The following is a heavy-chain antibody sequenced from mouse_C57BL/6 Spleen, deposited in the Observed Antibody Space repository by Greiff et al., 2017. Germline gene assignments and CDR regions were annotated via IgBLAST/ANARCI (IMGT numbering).Heavy chain of an antibody. CDR2: INPYNGGT. CDR3: ARSADYYSNFHYYAMDY. D-gene: IGHD2-5*01. V-gene: IGHV1-19*01. CDR1: GYTFTDYY. J-gene: IGHJ4*01. Sequence: VQLQQSGPVLVKPGASVKMSCKASGYTFTDYYMNWVKQSHGKSLEWIGVINPYNGGTSYNQKFKGKATLTVDKSSSTAYMELNSLTSEDSAVYYCARSADYYSNFHYYAMDYWGQGTSVTVSS.